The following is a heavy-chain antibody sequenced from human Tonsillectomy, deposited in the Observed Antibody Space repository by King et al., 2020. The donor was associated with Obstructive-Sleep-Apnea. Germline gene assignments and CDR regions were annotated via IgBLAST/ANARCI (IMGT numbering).Heavy chain of an antibody. J-gene: IGHJ4*02. D-gene: IGHD3-10*01. CDR3: ATPGGSGSYYGSYYFDY. Sequence: QLVQSGAEVKKPGASVKVSCKASGYTFTSYYMHWVRQAPGQGLEWMGIINPSGGSTSYAQKFQDRVTMTRDTSTSTVYMELGSLRSEDTAVYYCATPGGSGSYYGSYYFDYWGQGTLVTVSS. CDR1: GYTFTSYY. CDR2: INPSGGST. V-gene: IGHV1-46*01.